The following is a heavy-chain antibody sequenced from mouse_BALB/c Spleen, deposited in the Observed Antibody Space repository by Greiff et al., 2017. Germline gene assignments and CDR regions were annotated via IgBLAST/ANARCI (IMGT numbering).Heavy chain of an antibody. CDR3: ALDSSGLDFDY. CDR1: GYTFTNYW. V-gene: IGHV1-63*02. D-gene: IGHD3-2*01. Sequence: VHLVESGAELVRPGTSVKISCKASGYTFTNYWLGWVKQRPGHGLEWIGDIYPGGGYTNYNEKFKGKATLTADTSSSTAYMQLSSLTSEDSAVYFCALDSSGLDFDYWGQGTTLTVSS. CDR2: IYPGGGYT. J-gene: IGHJ2*01.